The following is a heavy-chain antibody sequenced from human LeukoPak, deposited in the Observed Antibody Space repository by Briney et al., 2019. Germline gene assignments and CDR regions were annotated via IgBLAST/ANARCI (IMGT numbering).Heavy chain of an antibody. CDR2: IRSKAYGGTT. CDR1: GCTFGHYA. V-gene: IGHV3-49*04. Sequence: GGSLRLSCRASGCTFGHYAMSWVHQAPGKGLEWVGFIRSKAYGGTTEYAASVKGRFTISRDDSKSTAYLQLNSLKTEDIVRDYYARGTGVYWGQGTLVTVSS. CDR3: ARGTGVY. J-gene: IGHJ4*02. D-gene: IGHD3-10*01.